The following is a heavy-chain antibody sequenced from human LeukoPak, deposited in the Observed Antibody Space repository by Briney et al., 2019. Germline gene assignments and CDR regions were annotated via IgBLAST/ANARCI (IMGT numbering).Heavy chain of an antibody. J-gene: IGHJ4*02. CDR3: SIGRDSRKLGY. V-gene: IGHV4-31*03. CDR1: GASFNSDDQY. CDR2: IHPSGML. Sequence: SSETLSLTCTVSGASFNSDDQYWNWIRQSPGKGLEWIGSIHPSGMLYNNPSLESRVTMSRDTSKNQFSLNLNSVTAADTAVYFCSIGRDSRKLGYWGRGILVTVSS. D-gene: IGHD3-22*01.